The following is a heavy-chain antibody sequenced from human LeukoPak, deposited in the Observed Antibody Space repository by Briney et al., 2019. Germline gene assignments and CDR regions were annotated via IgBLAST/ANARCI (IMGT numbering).Heavy chain of an antibody. D-gene: IGHD4-17*01. V-gene: IGHV4-4*02. Sequence: ASGTLSLTCAVSGGSISSNWWSWVRQPPGKGLEWIGEIYHSGSSNYKPSLKSRVTISIDKANNQLSLRLSSVTAADTAVYYCARFRVTKVVDYWGQGTLVTVSS. CDR3: ARFRVTKVVDY. J-gene: IGHJ4*02. CDR2: IYHSGSS. CDR1: GGSISSNW.